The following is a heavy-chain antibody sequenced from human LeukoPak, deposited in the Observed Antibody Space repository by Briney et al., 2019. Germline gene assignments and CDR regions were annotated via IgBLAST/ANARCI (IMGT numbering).Heavy chain of an antibody. D-gene: IGHD5-12*01. CDR3: ARAGYRGYDFGYYYGMDA. CDR1: GYTFTSYY. Sequence: ASVKVSCKASGYTFTSYYMHWVRQAPGQGLEWMGIINPNGGSTSYAQRFQGRVTMTRDTSTSTVYMELSSLRSEDTAVYYCARAGYRGYDFGYYYGMDAWGEGATVTVSS. V-gene: IGHV1-46*01. J-gene: IGHJ6*04. CDR2: INPNGGST.